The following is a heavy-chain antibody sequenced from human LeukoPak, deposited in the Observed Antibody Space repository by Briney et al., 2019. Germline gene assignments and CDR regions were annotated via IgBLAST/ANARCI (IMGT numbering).Heavy chain of an antibody. D-gene: IGHD2-15*01. J-gene: IGHJ3*02. Sequence: SGGSLRLSCAASGFTFSSYAMHWARQAPGKGLEWVAVISYDGSNKYYADSVKGRFTISRDNSKNTLYLQMNSLRAEDTAVYYCASLGYCSGGSCPNAFDIWGQGTMVTVSS. CDR2: ISYDGSNK. V-gene: IGHV3-30*04. CDR3: ASLGYCSGGSCPNAFDI. CDR1: GFTFSSYA.